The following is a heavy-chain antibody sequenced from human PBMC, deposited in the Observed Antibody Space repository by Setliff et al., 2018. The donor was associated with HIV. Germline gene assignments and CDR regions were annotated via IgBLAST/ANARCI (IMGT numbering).Heavy chain of an antibody. CDR2: ISTSGST. CDR3: ARLGMTTVGVGDVFDI. D-gene: IGHD4-17*01. Sequence: SETLSLTCTVSGDSISSGYYYWSWLRQPAGKGLEWIGRISTSGSTNYSPSLKSRVTILVDTSKNQFSLKVRSVTAADTAVYYCARLGMTTVGVGDVFDIWGQGTMVTVSS. J-gene: IGHJ3*02. V-gene: IGHV4-61*02. CDR1: GDSISSGYYY.